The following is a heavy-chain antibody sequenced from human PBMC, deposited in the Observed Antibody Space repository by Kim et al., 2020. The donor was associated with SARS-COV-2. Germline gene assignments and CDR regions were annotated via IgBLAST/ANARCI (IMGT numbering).Heavy chain of an antibody. CDR1: GFTFNNYA. J-gene: IGHJ3*01. V-gene: IGHV3-30*03. D-gene: IGHD3-10*01. CDR2: ISYDGSIK. CDR3: ARSSAFVWFVGGLSAFD. Sequence: GGSLRLSCGASGFTFNNYAMHWVRQAPGKGLEWVAVISYDGSIKYYADSVKGQFTVSRDSSHNTLYLQMRSLRPEDTALYYCARSSAFVWFVGGLSAFD.